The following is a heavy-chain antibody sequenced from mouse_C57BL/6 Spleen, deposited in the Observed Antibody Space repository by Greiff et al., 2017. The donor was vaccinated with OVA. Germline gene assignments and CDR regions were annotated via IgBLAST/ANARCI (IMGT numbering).Heavy chain of an antibody. Sequence: QVQLKESGAELVKPGASVKMSCKASGYTFTSYWITWVKQRPGQGLEWIGDIYPGSGSTNYNEKFKSKATLTVDTSSSTAYMQLSSLTSEDSAVYYCARGITTVVATFDYWGQGTTLTVSS. CDR3: ARGITTVVATFDY. V-gene: IGHV1-55*01. CDR1: GYTFTSYW. J-gene: IGHJ2*01. CDR2: IYPGSGST. D-gene: IGHD1-1*01.